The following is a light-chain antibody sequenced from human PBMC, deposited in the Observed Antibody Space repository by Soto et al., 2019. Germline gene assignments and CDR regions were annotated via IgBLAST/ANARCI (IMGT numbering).Light chain of an antibody. Sequence: QSALTQPRSVSGSPVQSVTISCTGTSSDVGGYNYVSWYQQHPGKAPKLMIYDVSKRPSGVPDRFSGSKSGNTASLTISGLQAEDEADYYCCSYAGSYTYVFGTVTKLTVL. V-gene: IGLV2-11*01. CDR2: DVS. J-gene: IGLJ1*01. CDR3: CSYAGSYTYV. CDR1: SSDVGGYNY.